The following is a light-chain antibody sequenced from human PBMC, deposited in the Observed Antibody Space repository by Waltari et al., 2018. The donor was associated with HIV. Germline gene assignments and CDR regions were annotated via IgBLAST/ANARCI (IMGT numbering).Light chain of an antibody. CDR2: DAS. J-gene: IGKJ2*01. Sequence: DIQMTQSPSSLSASVGDRVTITCQASQDINNYLNWYQQKPGKAPKLLIYDASNLQTGVPSRFSGSGSGTDFIFTISSLQPEDIATYYCQHYENLPYTFGQGTKVEIK. CDR1: QDINNY. V-gene: IGKV1-33*01. CDR3: QHYENLPYT.